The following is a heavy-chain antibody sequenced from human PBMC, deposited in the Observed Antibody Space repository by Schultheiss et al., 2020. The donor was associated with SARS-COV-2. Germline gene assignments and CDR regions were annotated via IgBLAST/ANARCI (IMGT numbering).Heavy chain of an antibody. CDR2: IKSITDGGTT. CDR1: GFTFSSYA. V-gene: IGHV3-15*01. D-gene: IGHD3-16*01. J-gene: IGHJ4*02. CDR3: TTDLAETFDY. Sequence: GGSLRLSCAASGFTFSSYAMSWVRQAPGKGLEWVGRIKSITDGGTTDYAAPVKGRFTISRDDSKNTLYLQMNSLKTEDTAVYYCTTDLAETFDYWGQGTLVTVSS.